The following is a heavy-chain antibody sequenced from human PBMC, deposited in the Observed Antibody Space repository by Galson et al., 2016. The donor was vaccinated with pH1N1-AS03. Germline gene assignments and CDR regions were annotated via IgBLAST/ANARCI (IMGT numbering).Heavy chain of an antibody. V-gene: IGHV4-31*03. Sequence: TLSLTCTVSGGSISSGNYFWNWIRQHPGKGLEWIGLIYDSGNTFYNPSLKSRVSISVDTYKNQFSLKLNSVTAADTAVYYCASVSLAYCSSTSCFRFDPWGLRTLVTVSS. CDR3: ASVSLAYCSSTSCFRFDP. CDR2: IYDSGNT. J-gene: IGHJ5*02. D-gene: IGHD2-2*01. CDR1: GGSISSGNYF.